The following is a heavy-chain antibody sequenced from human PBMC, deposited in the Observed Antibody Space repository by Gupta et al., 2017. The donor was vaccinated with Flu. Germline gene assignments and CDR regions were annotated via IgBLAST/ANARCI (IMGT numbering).Heavy chain of an antibody. Sequence: VRQAPGQGLEWMGGIIPIFGTANYAQKFQGRVTITADESTSTAYMELSRLRSEDTAVYYCAIRGSYYGSGSYYNADYFDYWGQGTLVTVSS. CDR3: AIRGSYYGSGSYYNADYFDY. D-gene: IGHD3-10*01. V-gene: IGHV1-69*01. J-gene: IGHJ4*02. CDR2: IIPIFGTA.